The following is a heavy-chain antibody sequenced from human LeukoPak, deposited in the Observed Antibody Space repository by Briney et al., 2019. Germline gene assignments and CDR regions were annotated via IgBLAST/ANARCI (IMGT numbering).Heavy chain of an antibody. V-gene: IGHV3-48*01. CDR2: ISSSSSTI. D-gene: IGHD6-19*01. J-gene: IGHJ4*02. CDR1: GFTFSSYS. Sequence: AGGSLRLSCAASGFTFSSYSMNWVRQAPGKGLEWVSYISSSSSTIYYADSVKGRFTISRDNAKNSLYLQMNSLRAEDTAVYYCAGEEGWIYFDYWGQGTLVTVCS. CDR3: AGEEGWIYFDY.